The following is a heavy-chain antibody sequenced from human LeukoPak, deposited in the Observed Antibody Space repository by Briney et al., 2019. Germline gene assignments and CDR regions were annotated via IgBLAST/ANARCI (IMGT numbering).Heavy chain of an antibody. CDR1: GFTFSSFA. J-gene: IGHJ4*02. V-gene: IGHV3-64*01. D-gene: IGHD3-3*01. Sequence: GGSLRLSCAASGFTFSSFAMHWVRQAPGKGLEYVSAISSNGGSTFYANSVKGRFTISRDNAENTVYLQMNSLRAEDTAVYYCTRDQDFWGQGTLVTVSS. CDR2: ISSNGGST. CDR3: TRDQDF.